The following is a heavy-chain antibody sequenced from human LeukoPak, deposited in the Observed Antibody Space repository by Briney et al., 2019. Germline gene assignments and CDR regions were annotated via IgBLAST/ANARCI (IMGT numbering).Heavy chain of an antibody. CDR3: NGRVTAVVYDFDY. V-gene: IGHV3-73*01. CDR1: GFTFSGYA. Sequence: PGGSLKLSCAASGFTFSGYAIHWVRQASGKGLEWVGRIRSKDKNNETTYAASVKGRFTISRDDSKNTAYLQMNSLKTEDTAVYYCNGRVTAVVYDFDYWGQGTLVTVSS. CDR2: IRSKDKNNET. D-gene: IGHD4-23*01. J-gene: IGHJ4*02.